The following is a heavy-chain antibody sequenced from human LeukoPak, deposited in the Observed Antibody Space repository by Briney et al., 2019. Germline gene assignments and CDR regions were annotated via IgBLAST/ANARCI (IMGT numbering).Heavy chain of an antibody. J-gene: IGHJ4*02. CDR3: TRGRGSCSGGTCYVDY. D-gene: IGHD2-15*01. V-gene: IGHV3-48*01. CDR2: VVSGSSTI. Sequence: PGGSLRLSCAASGFTFSSYSMNWVRQSPGKGLEWVSYVVSGSSTIYYADSVKGRFTISRDNAKNSLWLQMSSLRAEDTAVYYCTRGRGSCSGGTCYVDYWGQGTLVTVSS. CDR1: GFTFSSYS.